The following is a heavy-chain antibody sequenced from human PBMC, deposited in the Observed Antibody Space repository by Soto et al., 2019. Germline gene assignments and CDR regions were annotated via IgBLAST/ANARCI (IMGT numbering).Heavy chain of an antibody. D-gene: IGHD2-21*02. CDR3: ARVATRLQSMEVLEY. Sequence: QVQLVESGGGVVQPGTSLRLSCKASGFIFRDYLIHWVRQSPGKGLEWLAVLSFDGTAEYYADSTRGRFTISRDIPKSTPHLVINNVRREDTAMYYCARVATRLQSMEVLEYWGQGTLVTVPS. CDR2: LSFDGTAE. V-gene: IGHV3-30*03. J-gene: IGHJ4*02. CDR1: GFIFRDYL.